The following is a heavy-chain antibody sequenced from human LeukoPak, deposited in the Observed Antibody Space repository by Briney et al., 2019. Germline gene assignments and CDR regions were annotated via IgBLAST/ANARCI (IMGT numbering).Heavy chain of an antibody. V-gene: IGHV1-2*06. Sequence: ASVKVSCKASGYTFTGYYMHWVRQAPGQGLEWIGRISPNSGGTNYAQKFQGRVTMTRDTSISTAYMELSRLRSDDTAVYYCARVTRLLGATIDYWGQGTLVTVSS. CDR2: ISPNSGGT. D-gene: IGHD1-26*01. CDR1: GYTFTGYY. CDR3: ARVTRLLGATIDY. J-gene: IGHJ4*02.